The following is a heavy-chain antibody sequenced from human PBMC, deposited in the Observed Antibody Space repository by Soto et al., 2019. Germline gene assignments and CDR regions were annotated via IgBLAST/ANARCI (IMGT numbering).Heavy chain of an antibody. CDR1: GGSISSDGYS. CDR2: IYHSGST. V-gene: IGHV4-30-2*01. D-gene: IGHD6-13*01. Sequence: QLQLQESGSGLVKPSQTLSLTCAVSGGSISSDGYSWSWIRQPPGKGLEWIGYIYHSGSTYYNPSLTSRVTKSIDRSKNQFSLKLSSVTAAATAVYYCASSHAGAHITAAVHWGQGTLVTVSS. CDR3: ASSHAGAHITAAVH. J-gene: IGHJ4*02.